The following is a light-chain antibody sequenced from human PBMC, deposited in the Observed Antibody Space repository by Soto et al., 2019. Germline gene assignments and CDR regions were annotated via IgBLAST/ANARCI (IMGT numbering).Light chain of an antibody. V-gene: IGLV2-14*03. Sequence: QSVLTQPASVSGSPGQSITISCSGLSSDLGAYDYVSWYQQHPGKAPKLLIYDVLSRPSGISNRFAGSRSGNTASLTISGLQAEDEADDYCCSYTTSDTYVFGPGTKLTVL. CDR2: DVL. CDR3: CSYTTSDTYV. J-gene: IGLJ1*01. CDR1: SSDLGAYDY.